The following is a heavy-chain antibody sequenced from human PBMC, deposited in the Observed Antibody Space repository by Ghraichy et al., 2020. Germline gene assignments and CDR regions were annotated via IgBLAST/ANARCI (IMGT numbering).Heavy chain of an antibody. D-gene: IGHD2-15*01. CDR1: GYTFRNYG. V-gene: IGHV1-18*01. CDR3: ARDLDIVVVVATPRHYGVDV. Sequence: ASVKVSCKASGYTFRNYGISWVRQAPGQGLEWMGWISPDNGNTNYAQQFQGRVTMTTDTFTSTAYMELRSLGSDDTAVYYCARDLDIVVVVATPRHYGVDVRGQCTTVIVSS. J-gene: IGHJ6*01. CDR2: ISPDNGNT.